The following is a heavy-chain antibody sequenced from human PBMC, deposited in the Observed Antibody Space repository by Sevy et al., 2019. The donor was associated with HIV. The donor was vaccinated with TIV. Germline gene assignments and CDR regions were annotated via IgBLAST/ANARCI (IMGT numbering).Heavy chain of an antibody. CDR2: IWYDGSNK. V-gene: IGHV3-33*01. CDR1: GFTFSSYG. J-gene: IGHJ4*02. CDR3: ARDQGYSYGSYFDY. D-gene: IGHD5-18*01. Sequence: GGSLRLSCAASGFTFSSYGMHWVRQAPGKGLEWVAVIWYDGSNKYYADSVKGRFTISRDNSKNTLYLQMNSLRAEDTAVYYCARDQGYSYGSYFDYWGQGTLVTVSS.